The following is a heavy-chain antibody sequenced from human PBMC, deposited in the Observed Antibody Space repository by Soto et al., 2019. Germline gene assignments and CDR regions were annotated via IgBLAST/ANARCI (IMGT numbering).Heavy chain of an antibody. V-gene: IGHV4-59*01. CDR1: GGPISSYY. J-gene: IGHJ6*02. CDR2: IYYSGST. CDR3: ASGGLAAANYYYYYGMDV. D-gene: IGHD6-13*01. Sequence: PSETLSLTCTVSGGPISSYYWSWIRQPPGKGLEWIGYIYYSGSTNYNPSLKSRVTISVDTSKNQFSLKLSSVTAADTAVYYCASGGLAAANYYYYYGMDVWGQGTTVTVSS.